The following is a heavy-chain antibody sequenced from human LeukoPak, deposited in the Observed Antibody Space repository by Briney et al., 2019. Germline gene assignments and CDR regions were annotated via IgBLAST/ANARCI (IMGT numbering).Heavy chain of an antibody. CDR3: ARHQGNYGDYYYYMDV. V-gene: IGHV4-39*01. J-gene: IGHJ6*03. CDR2: IYYSGSS. D-gene: IGHD4-17*01. CDR1: GGSISTTYY. Sequence: KPSETLSLTCTVPGGSISTTYYWGWIRQPPGKGLEWIASIYYSGSSYYNPSLKSRVTISLDTSENQFSLKLSSVTAADTAVYYCARHQGNYGDYYYYMDVWGKGTTVTVSS.